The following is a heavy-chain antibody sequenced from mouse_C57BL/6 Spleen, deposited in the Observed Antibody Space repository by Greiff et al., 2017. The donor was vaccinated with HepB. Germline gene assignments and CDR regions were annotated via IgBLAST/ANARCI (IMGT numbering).Heavy chain of an antibody. J-gene: IGHJ4*01. CDR1: GFTFSDYG. Sequence: EVMLVESGGGLVKPGGSLKLSCAASGFTFSDYGMHWVRQAPEKGLEWVAYISSGSSTIYYADTVKGRYTISRDNAKNTLFLQMTSLRAEDTAMYYCVRGVTAENAIDYWGEGASVTVSS. CDR3: VRGVTAENAIDY. V-gene: IGHV5-17*01. CDR2: ISSGSSTI. D-gene: IGHD2-12*01.